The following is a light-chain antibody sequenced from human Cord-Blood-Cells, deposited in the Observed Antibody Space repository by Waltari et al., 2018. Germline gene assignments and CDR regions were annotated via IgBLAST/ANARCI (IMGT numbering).Light chain of an antibody. CDR1: SSDVGSYNL. CDR2: EGS. CDR3: CSYAGSSTVV. J-gene: IGLJ2*01. Sequence: QSALTQPASVSGSPGQSITISCTGTSSDVGSYNLVSWYQQHPSKAPKLMIYEGSKRPSGVSNRFSGSKSGNTASLTISGLQVEDEADYYCCSYAGSSTVVFGGGTKLTVL. V-gene: IGLV2-23*01.